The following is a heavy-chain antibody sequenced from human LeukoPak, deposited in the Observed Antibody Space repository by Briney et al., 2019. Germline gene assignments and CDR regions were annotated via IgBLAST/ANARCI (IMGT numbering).Heavy chain of an antibody. V-gene: IGHV4-34*01. D-gene: IGHD3-10*01. J-gene: IGHJ4*02. CDR3: ARGLPYYYGSGSYYSY. CDR2: INHSGST. CDR1: GGPLSGYY. Sequence: SETLSLTCAVYGGPLSGYYWSWIRQPPGKGLEWTGEINHSGSTNYNPSLKSRVTISVDTSKNQFSLKLSSVTAADTAVYYCARGLPYYYGSGSYYSYWGQGTLVTVSS.